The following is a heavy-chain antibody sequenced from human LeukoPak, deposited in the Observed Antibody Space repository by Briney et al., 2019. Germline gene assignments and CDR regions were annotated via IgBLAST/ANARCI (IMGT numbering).Heavy chain of an antibody. V-gene: IGHV3-43D*03. D-gene: IGHD6-19*01. CDR3: AKSSTSGWYGSGDDY. CDR2: ISWDGGYT. CDR1: GFTFDDYA. J-gene: IGHJ4*02. Sequence: GGSLRLSCAASGFTFDDYAMHWVRQSPGKGLQWVSLISWDGGYTHYIDSVKGRFTISRDNSKNSLYLQMNSLRPDDTALYYCAKSSTSGWYGSGDDYWGQGTLVTVSS.